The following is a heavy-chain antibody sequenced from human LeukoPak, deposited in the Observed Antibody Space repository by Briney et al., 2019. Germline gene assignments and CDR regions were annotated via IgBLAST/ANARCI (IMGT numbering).Heavy chain of an antibody. CDR1: GGSISSGGYY. J-gene: IGHJ6*02. V-gene: IGHV4-31*11. CDR2: IYYSGST. D-gene: IGHD3-10*01. CDR3: ARVVGSGSPVSYYYYGMDV. Sequence: PSETLSLTCAVSGGSISSGGYYWSWIRQHPGKGLEWIGYIYYSGSTYYNPSLKSRVTISVDTSKNQFSLKLSSVTAADTAVYYCARVVGSGSPVSYYYYGMDVWGQGTTVTVSS.